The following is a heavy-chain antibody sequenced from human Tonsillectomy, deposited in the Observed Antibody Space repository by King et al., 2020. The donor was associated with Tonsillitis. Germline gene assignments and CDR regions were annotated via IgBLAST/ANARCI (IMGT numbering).Heavy chain of an antibody. D-gene: IGHD6-13*01. J-gene: IGHJ5*02. CDR1: GDSSSGYY. CDR3: AALRGIPDWFDP. V-gene: IGHV4-59*08. Sequence: QLQESGPGLVKPSETLSLTCTVSGDSSSGYYWSWIRQPPGKGLEWIGNIYYSGSTNYNPSLNSRVTISIDTSKNQFSLKLTSVTAADTAVYFCAALRGIPDWFDPWGQGTLVTVSS. CDR2: IYYSGST.